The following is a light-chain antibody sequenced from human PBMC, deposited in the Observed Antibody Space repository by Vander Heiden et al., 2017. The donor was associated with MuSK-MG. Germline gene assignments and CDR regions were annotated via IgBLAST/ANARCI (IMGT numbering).Light chain of an antibody. J-gene: IGLJ1*01. CDR3: YSTDSRSNNRGV. CDR2: DDS. Sequence: SYELTQPPSVSVSPGPTARITGAADAVPIRYAYWYQPKSGQAPGLVLYDDSKRRSGSPERFSGSSSGTMATSTISSAQVEDGADYYCYSTDSRSNNRGVFGTGTKVTVL. V-gene: IGLV3-10*01. CDR1: AVPIRY.